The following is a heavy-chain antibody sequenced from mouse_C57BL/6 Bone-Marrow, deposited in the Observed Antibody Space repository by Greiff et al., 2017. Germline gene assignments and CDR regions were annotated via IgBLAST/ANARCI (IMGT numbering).Heavy chain of an antibody. CDR1: GYTFTSYW. Sequence: QVQLQQPGAELVKPGASVKLSCKASGYTFTSYWMQWVKQRPGQGLEWIGEIDPSDSYTNYNQKFKGKATLTVDTSSSTAYMQLSSLTAEDSAFYYCARALYDGSTYYAMDYWGQGTSVTVSS. CDR2: IDPSDSYT. J-gene: IGHJ4*01. V-gene: IGHV1-50*01. CDR3: ARALYDGSTYYAMDY. D-gene: IGHD1-1*01.